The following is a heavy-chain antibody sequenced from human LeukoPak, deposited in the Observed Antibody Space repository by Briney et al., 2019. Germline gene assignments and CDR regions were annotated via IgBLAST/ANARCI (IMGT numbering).Heavy chain of an antibody. CDR1: GFTFSSYS. CDR2: ISSSSSYI. CDR3: ARGVYVGGSGYYFY. J-gene: IGHJ4*02. Sequence: GGSLRLSCAASGFTFSSYSMNWVRQAPGKGLEWVSSISSSSSYIYYADSVKGRFTISRDSAKNSLYLQMNSLRAEDTAVYYCARGVYVGGSGYYFYWGQGTLVTVSS. D-gene: IGHD3-3*01. V-gene: IGHV3-21*01.